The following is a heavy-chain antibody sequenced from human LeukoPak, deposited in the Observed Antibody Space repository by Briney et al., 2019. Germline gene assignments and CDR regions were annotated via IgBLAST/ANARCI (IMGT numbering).Heavy chain of an antibody. Sequence: SETLSLSCIVSGGSISSSRDYWGWIRRPPGKGLEWVGNIYYDGSTYYNPSLKSRVTISIDTSKNQFSLKVSSVIAADTAVYYCARKVAGSSAFDYWGQGTLVTVSS. J-gene: IGHJ4*02. D-gene: IGHD6-19*01. CDR2: IYYDGST. V-gene: IGHV4-39*01. CDR1: GGSISSSRDY. CDR3: ARKVAGSSAFDY.